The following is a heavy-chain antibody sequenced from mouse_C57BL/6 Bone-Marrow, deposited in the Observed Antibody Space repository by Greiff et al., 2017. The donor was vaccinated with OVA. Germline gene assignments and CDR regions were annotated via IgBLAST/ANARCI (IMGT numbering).Heavy chain of an antibody. V-gene: IGHV7-3*01. Sequence: EVQLVESGGGLVQPGGSLSLSCAASGFTFTDYYMSWVRQPPGKALEWLGFIRNKANGYTTEYSASVKGRFTISRDNSQSILYLQMNALRAEDSATYYCARCDYDVWYFDVWGTGTTVTVSS. CDR1: GFTFTDYY. CDR2: IRNKANGYTT. D-gene: IGHD2-4*01. CDR3: ARCDYDVWYFDV. J-gene: IGHJ1*03.